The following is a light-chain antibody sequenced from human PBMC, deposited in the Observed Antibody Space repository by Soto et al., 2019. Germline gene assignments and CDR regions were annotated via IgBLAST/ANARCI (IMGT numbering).Light chain of an antibody. CDR3: FSYAGSYTLYV. V-gene: IGLV2-11*01. CDR1: SSDVGGYNY. CDR2: DVS. J-gene: IGLJ1*01. Sequence: QSVLTQPRSVSGSPGPSVTISFTGTSSDVGGYNYVSWYQQHPGKAPKLMIYDVSRRPSGVPDRFSGSKSGNTASLTIAGLQAEDEADYYCFSYAGSYTLYVIGTGTKLTVL.